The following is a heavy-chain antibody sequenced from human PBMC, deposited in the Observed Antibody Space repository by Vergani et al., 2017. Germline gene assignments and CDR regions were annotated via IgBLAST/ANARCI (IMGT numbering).Heavy chain of an antibody. D-gene: IGHD3-10*01. V-gene: IGHV1-24*01. CDR3: ARDRPTPGDY. J-gene: IGHJ4*02. CDR2: FDPEDGET. CDR1: GYTLTELS. Sequence: QVQLVQSGAEVKKPGASVKVSCKVSGYTLTELSMHWVRQAPGKGLEWMGCFDPEDGETIYAQKFQGRVTITADESTSTAYMELSSLRSEDTAVYYCARDRPTPGDYWGQGTLVTVSS.